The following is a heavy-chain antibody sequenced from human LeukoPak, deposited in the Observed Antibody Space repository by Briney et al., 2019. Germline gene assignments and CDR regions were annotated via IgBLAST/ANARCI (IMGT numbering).Heavy chain of an antibody. CDR3: AKASWVSTANAVL. D-gene: IGHD3-16*01. V-gene: IGHV3-23*01. CDR2: LRGNDDA. J-gene: IGHJ4*02. Sequence: PGGSLRLSCVASGFTFSSYAMSWVRETPARGLEWVSSLRGNDDAFYADSVKGRFTLSRDESRNTVYLQLNKLRVEDTAIYYCAKASWVSTANAVLWGQGTVVTVSS. CDR1: GFTFSSYA.